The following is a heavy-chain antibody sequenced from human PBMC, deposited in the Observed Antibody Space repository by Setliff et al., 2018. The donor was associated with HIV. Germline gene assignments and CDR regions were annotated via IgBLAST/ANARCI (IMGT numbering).Heavy chain of an antibody. J-gene: IGHJ4*02. D-gene: IGHD3-3*02. Sequence: PSETLSLTCLVFGYSISDGYRWGWIRQSPGKGPQWIASIYGTGDTYYSPSLKSRVTISIDTTKNRFSLKLTSVTAADTAVYYCARDRALRFSRSPSFYYFDSWGQGALVTVSS. CDR3: ARDRALRFSRSPSFYYFDS. CDR1: GYSISDGYR. CDR2: IYGTGDT. V-gene: IGHV4-38-2*02.